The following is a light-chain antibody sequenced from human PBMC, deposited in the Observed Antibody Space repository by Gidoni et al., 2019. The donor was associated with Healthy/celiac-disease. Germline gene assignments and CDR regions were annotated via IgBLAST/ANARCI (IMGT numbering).Light chain of an antibody. Sequence: EIVLTQSPATLSLSPGERATLSCRASQSVSSYLAWYQQKPGQAPRLLIYDASNRATGIPARFSGSGSGTDFTLTISSLEPEDFAVYYCQQRSNWPDPMCSFXXXTKLEIK. CDR2: DAS. J-gene: IGKJ2*04. CDR1: QSVSSY. CDR3: QQRSNWPDPMCS. V-gene: IGKV3-11*01.